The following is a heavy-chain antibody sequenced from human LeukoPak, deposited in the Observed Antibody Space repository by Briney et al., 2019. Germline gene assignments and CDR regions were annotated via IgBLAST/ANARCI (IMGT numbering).Heavy chain of an antibody. CDR2: IYYSGST. Sequence: SETLSLTCTVSGDSISSYYWSWIRQPPGKGLEWIGYIYYSGSTNYNPSLKSRVTISVDTSKNQFSLKLSSVTAADTAVYYCARASYYDFYYFDYWGQGTLVTVSS. J-gene: IGHJ4*02. CDR3: ARASYYDFYYFDY. V-gene: IGHV4-59*01. CDR1: GDSISSYY. D-gene: IGHD3-22*01.